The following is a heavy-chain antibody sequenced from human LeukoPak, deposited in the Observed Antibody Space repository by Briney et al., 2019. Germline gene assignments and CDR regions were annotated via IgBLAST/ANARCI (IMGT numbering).Heavy chain of an antibody. Sequence: ASETLSLTCTVSGGSISSYYWSWIRQPPGKGREWIGYIYYSGSTNYNPSRKSRVTISVDTSKNQFSLKLSSVTAADTAVYYCARWHDFWSGYYDYWGQGTLVTVSS. V-gene: IGHV4-59*12. CDR1: GGSISSYY. CDR3: ARWHDFWSGYYDY. J-gene: IGHJ4*02. CDR2: IYYSGST. D-gene: IGHD3-3*01.